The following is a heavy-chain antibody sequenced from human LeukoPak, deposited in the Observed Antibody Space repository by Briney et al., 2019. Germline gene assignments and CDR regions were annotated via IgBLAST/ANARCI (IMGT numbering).Heavy chain of an antibody. D-gene: IGHD4-17*01. CDR1: GGSFSRYY. Sequence: SETLSLTCAVYGGSFSRYYWSWIRQPPGKGLEWIGEINHSGSTNYNPSLKSRVTISVNTSKNQFPLKLSSVTAADTAVYYCARRVHYGDYFDYWGQGTLVTVSS. V-gene: IGHV4-34*01. CDR2: INHSGST. J-gene: IGHJ4*02. CDR3: ARRVHYGDYFDY.